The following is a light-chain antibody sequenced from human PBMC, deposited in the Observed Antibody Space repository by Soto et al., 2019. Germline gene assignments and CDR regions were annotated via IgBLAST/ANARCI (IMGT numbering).Light chain of an antibody. V-gene: IGKV3-15*01. Sequence: EIVMTQSPAPLSVSPGERATLSCRASQSVSSNLAWYQQKPGQAPRLLIYAASTTATGIPAKFSGSGSGTEFTLTISSLQSEDFAVYYCQQYNKWPLTFGGGTKVDI. CDR1: QSVSSN. CDR3: QQYNKWPLT. CDR2: AAS. J-gene: IGKJ4*01.